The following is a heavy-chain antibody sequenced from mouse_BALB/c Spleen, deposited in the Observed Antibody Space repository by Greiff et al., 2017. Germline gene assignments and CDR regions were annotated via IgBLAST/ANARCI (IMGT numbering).Heavy chain of an antibody. CDR1: GFNIKDYY. V-gene: IGHV14-1*02. J-gene: IGHJ4*01. D-gene: IGHD1-1*01. CDR3: ARHYYGSSYYYAMDY. CDR2: IDPENGNT. Sequence: EVQLQESGAELVRPGALVKLSCKASGFNIKDYYMHWVKQRPEQGLEWIGWIDPENGNTIYDPKFQGKASITADTSSNTAYLQLSSLTSEDTAVYYCARHYYGSSYYYAMDYWGQGTSVTVSS.